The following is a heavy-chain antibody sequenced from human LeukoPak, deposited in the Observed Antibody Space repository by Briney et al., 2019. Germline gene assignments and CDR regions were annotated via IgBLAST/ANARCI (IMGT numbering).Heavy chain of an antibody. V-gene: IGHV4-39*07. CDR2: IYYSGST. CDR1: GGSISSSSYY. J-gene: IGHJ4*02. D-gene: IGHD3-3*01. CDR3: ARVNDFWSGYRFDY. Sequence: SETLSLTCTVSGGSISSSSYYWGWIRQPPGKGLEWIGSIYYSGSTYYNPSLKSRVTISVDTSKNQFSLKLSSVTAADTAVYYCARVNDFWSGYRFDYWGQGTLVTVSS.